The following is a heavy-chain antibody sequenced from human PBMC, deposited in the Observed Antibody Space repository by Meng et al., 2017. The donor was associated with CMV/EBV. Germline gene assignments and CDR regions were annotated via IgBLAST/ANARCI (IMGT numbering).Heavy chain of an antibody. CDR3: ARGLIAVAGIDYFDY. J-gene: IGHJ4*01. CDR2: INHSGST. V-gene: IGHV4-34*01. CDR1: GGSFSGYY. Sequence: GSLRPSCAVYGGSFSGYYWSWIRQPPGKGMEWIGEINHSGSTNYNPSLKSRVTISVDTSKNQFSLKLSSVTAADTAVYYCARGLIAVAGIDYFDYWGHGTLVTVSS. D-gene: IGHD6-19*01.